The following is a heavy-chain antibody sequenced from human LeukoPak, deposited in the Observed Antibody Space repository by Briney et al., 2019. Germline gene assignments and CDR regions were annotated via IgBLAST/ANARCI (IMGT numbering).Heavy chain of an antibody. CDR2: ISGSGGST. D-gene: IGHD2-2*01. Sequence: GGSLRLSCAASGFTFSSYATSWVRQAPGKGLEWVSAISGSGGSTYYADSVKGRFTISRDNSKNTLYLQMNSLRAEDTAVYYCAKGVVPAASTYYYYYGMDVWGKGTTVTVSS. J-gene: IGHJ6*04. V-gene: IGHV3-23*01. CDR3: AKGVVPAASTYYYYYGMDV. CDR1: GFTFSSYA.